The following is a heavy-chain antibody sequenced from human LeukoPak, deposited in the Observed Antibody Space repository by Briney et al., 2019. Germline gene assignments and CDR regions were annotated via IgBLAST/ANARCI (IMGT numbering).Heavy chain of an antibody. CDR2: IYPGDSDT. J-gene: IGHJ3*02. CDR1: GYSFTSYW. V-gene: IGHV5-51*01. D-gene: IGHD5-18*01. Sequence: GESLKISCKGSGYSFTSYWIGWVRQMPGKGLEWMGIIYPGDSDTRYSPSFQGQVTFSADKSISTAYLQWSSLKASDTAMYYCARLSVDTAMGGAFDIWGQGTMVTVSS. CDR3: ARLSVDTAMGGAFDI.